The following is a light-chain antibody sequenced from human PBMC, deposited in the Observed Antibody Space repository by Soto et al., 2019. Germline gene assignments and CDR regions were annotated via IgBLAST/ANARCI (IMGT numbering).Light chain of an antibody. J-gene: IGKJ4*01. CDR2: TAS. CDR3: QHLNDCPLT. CDR1: RGIGRH. V-gene: IGKV1-9*01. Sequence: DIQLTQSPSFLSASVGDRVTLTCRASRGIGRHLAWYQQRPGKAPELLIYTASFLQSGVPSRFSGGGSDTEFTLTISSLQPEDFATYYCQHLNDCPLTFGGGTKVEI.